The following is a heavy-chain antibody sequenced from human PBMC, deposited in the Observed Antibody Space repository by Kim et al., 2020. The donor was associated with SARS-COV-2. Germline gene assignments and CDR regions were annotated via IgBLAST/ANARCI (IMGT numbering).Heavy chain of an antibody. D-gene: IGHD3-9*01. Sequence: PSPTSRVTISVDPSKNQFSLKLSSVTAAETAVYYCARRGDFDWDFDYWGQGTLVTVSS. CDR3: ARRGDFDWDFDY. V-gene: IGHV4-34*01. J-gene: IGHJ4*02.